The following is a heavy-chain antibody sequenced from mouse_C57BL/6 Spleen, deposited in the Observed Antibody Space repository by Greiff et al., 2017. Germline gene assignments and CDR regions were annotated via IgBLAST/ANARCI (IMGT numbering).Heavy chain of an antibody. CDR1: GFTFSDYY. CDR2: INYDGSST. CDR3: ARGDFDV. J-gene: IGHJ1*03. V-gene: IGHV5-16*01. Sequence: EVKLMESEGGLVQPGSSMKLSCTASGFTFSDYYMAWVRQVPEKGLEWVANINYDGSSTYYLDSLKSRFIISRDNAKNILYLQMSSLKSEDTATYYCARGDFDVWGTGTTVTVSS.